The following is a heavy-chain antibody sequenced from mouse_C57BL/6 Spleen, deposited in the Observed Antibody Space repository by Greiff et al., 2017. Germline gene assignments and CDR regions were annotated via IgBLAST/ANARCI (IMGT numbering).Heavy chain of an antibody. Sequence: EVQLQQSGAELVRPGASVKLSCTASGFNIKDYYMHWVKQRPEQGLEWIGRIDPEDGDTESAPKFQGKDTMTADTSSNTAYLQLSSLTSEDTAVYYCTTGYYGSSAWFAYWGQGTLVTVSA. J-gene: IGHJ3*01. CDR1: GFNIKDYY. CDR2: IDPEDGDT. CDR3: TTGYYGSSAWFAY. V-gene: IGHV14-1*01. D-gene: IGHD1-1*01.